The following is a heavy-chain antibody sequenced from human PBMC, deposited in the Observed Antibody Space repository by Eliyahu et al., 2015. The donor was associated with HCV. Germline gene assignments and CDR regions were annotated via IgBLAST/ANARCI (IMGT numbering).Heavy chain of an antibody. CDR1: GFTFGDYY. J-gene: IGHJ4*02. CDR2: ISSSGTYT. D-gene: IGHD2-2*01. Sequence: QVQLVESGGGLVKPGGSLRLSCAASGFTFGDYYMNWMRQAPGKGLEWIAYISSSGTYTNYADSVKGRFTISRDNARSSLYLQMNSLRVEDTAMFYCARGKRYSTSWSISDYWGQGTLVTVSS. V-gene: IGHV3-11*06. CDR3: ARGKRYSTSWSISDY.